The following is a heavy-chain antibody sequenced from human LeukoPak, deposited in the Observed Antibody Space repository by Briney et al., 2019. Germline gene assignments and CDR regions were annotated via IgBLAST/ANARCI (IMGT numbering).Heavy chain of an antibody. CDR2: TGSSGGST. CDR3: AKSPSSSGGTLRPFDY. J-gene: IGHJ4*02. CDR1: GFTFSSYA. D-gene: IGHD3-10*01. V-gene: IGHV3-23*01. Sequence: PGGSLRLSCAASGFTFSSYAMSWVRRAPGKGLEWVSATGSSGGSTYYADSVKGRFTISRDNSENTLNLQMSSLRAEDTAVYYCAKSPSSSGGTLRPFDYWGQGTLVTVSS.